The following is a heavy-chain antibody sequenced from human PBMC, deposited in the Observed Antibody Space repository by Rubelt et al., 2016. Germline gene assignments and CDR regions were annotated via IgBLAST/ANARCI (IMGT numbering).Heavy chain of an antibody. CDR1: GYTFSGYY. Sequence: QVQLVQSGAEVKKLGASVKVSCKASGYTFSGYYIHWVRQAPGHGLEWMGWLNPHSGGSMYTQSFQGRVTMTRDTSINTAYMELSSLTSADTALYYCARSWDPSKLYYFDYWGQGTLITVSS. J-gene: IGHJ4*02. V-gene: IGHV1-2*02. CDR3: ARSWDPSKLYYFDY. D-gene: IGHD1-1*01. CDR2: LNPHSGGS.